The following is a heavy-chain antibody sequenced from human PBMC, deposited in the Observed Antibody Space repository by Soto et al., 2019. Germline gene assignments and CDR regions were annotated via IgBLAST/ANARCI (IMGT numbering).Heavy chain of an antibody. J-gene: IGHJ4*02. CDR1: GGSISSSSYY. Sequence: SETLSLTCTVSGGSISSSSYYWGWIRQPPGKGLEWIGTIYYSGSTYYNPSLKSRVSISVDTSKNQFSLKLSSVTAADTAVYYCARRKAGGIHIDYWGQGTLVSVSS. CDR3: ARRKAGGIHIDY. V-gene: IGHV4-39*01. D-gene: IGHD1-1*01. CDR2: IYYSGST.